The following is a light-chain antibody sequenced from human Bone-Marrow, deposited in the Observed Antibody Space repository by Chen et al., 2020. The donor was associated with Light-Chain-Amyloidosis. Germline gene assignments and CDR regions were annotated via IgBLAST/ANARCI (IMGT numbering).Light chain of an antibody. CDR2: EVT. V-gene: IGLV2-14*01. CDR1: SSDVGGDNH. CDR3: SSYTITNTLV. Sequence: QSALTQPASVSGSPGQAITISCTGTSSDVGGDNHVSWYQQHPEKAPRLMIYEVTNLPSWVPHRFSGSTSDNTASLTISGLQTEDEADYCCSSYTITNTLVFGSGTRVTGL. J-gene: IGLJ1*01.